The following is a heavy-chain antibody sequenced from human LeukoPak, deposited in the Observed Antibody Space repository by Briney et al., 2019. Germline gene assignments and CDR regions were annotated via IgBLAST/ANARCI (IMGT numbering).Heavy chain of an antibody. CDR3: ARVVGLTGYSSSWYSGYYYYMDV. D-gene: IGHD6-13*01. Sequence: ASVKVSCKASGGTFSSYAISWVRQAPGQGLEWMGGIIPIFGTTNYAQKFQDRVTITADKSTSTAYMELSSLRSEDTAVYYCARVVGLTGYSSSWYSGYYYYMDVWGKGTTVTVSS. CDR1: GGTFSSYA. CDR2: IIPIFGTT. J-gene: IGHJ6*03. V-gene: IGHV1-69*06.